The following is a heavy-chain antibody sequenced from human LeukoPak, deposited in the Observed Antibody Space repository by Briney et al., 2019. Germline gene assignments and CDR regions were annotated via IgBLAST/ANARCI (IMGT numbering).Heavy chain of an antibody. V-gene: IGHV4-39*07. J-gene: IGHJ4*02. CDR2: IYYSGST. Sequence: SETLSRTCTVSGGSISSSSYYWGWIRQPPGKGLEWIGSIYYSGSTYYNPSLKSRVTISVDTSKNQFSLKLSSVTATDTAVYYCARFTYYHDSSGYPSDYWGQGTLVTVSS. CDR3: ARFTYYHDSSGYPSDY. CDR1: GGSISSSSYY. D-gene: IGHD3-22*01.